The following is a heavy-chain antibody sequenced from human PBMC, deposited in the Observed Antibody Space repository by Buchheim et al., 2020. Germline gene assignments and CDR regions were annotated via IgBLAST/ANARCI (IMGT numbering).Heavy chain of an antibody. V-gene: IGHV3-7*01. D-gene: IGHD3-22*01. CDR2: IKQDGSEK. CDR1: GFTFSSYW. J-gene: IGHJ4*02. CDR3: ARDKYYDNSGHPDY. Sequence: EVQLVESGGGLVQPGGSLRLSCAASGFTFSSYWMSWVRQAPGKGLEWVANIKQDGSEKYYVDSVKGRFTISRDTAQNSLYLQMNSLRAEDTAVYYCARDKYYDNSGHPDYWGQGTL.